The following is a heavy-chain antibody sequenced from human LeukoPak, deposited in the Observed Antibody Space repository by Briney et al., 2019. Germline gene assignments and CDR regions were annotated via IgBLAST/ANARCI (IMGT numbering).Heavy chain of an antibody. D-gene: IGHD5-12*01. V-gene: IGHV3-74*01. CDR1: GFTFSPCR. CDR3: AKDSGSSSGYESWFDP. J-gene: IGHJ5*02. CDR2: IKNDGST. Sequence: GGSLRLSCAASGFTFSPCRMHWIRQAPGKGLVWVSRIKNDGSTSYADSVKGRFTISRDDAKSTLYLEMHSLRAEDTALYYCAKDSGSSSGYESWFDPWGQGTLVTVSS.